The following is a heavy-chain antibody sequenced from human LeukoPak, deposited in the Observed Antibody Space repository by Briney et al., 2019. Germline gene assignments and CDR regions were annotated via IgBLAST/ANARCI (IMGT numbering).Heavy chain of an antibody. CDR1: GFTFTGSS. J-gene: IGHJ4*02. Sequence: GGSLRLSWKADGFTFTGSSVNWVRQAPGKGLEWVSSISTSTSLKYYAVSVKGRFIISRDNAKNSLYLEMNSLRAEDTAVYYCARGGGVRGFFDWFLDWGQGILVTVSS. CDR3: ARGGGVRGFFDWFLD. CDR2: ISTSTSLK. D-gene: IGHD3-9*01. V-gene: IGHV3-21*01.